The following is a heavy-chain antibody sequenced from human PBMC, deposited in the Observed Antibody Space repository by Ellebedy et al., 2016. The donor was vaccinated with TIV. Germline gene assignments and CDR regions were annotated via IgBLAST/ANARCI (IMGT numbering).Heavy chain of an antibody. CDR2: IYYTGST. D-gene: IGHD3-10*01. J-gene: IGHJ5*02. CDR3: ARQGPSITMVRGVNWFDP. V-gene: IGHV4-39*01. CDR1: GGSISSSSHY. Sequence: SETLSLTCCVSGGSISSSSHYWGWIRQPPGKGLEWIGSIYYTGSTYYNPSLKRRVTISVDTSKNQFSLNLNSLTAADTAVYYCARQGPSITMVRGVNWFDPWGQGTLVTVSS.